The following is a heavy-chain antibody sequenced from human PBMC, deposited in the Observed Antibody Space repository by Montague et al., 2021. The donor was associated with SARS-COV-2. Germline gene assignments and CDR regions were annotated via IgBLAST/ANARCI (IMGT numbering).Heavy chain of an antibody. CDR2: TYYRSKWYN. Sequence: CAISGDSVSSNSAAWNWIRQSPSRGLEWLGRTYYRSKWYNDYAVSVKSRITINPDTSKNQFSLQLNSVTPEDTAAYYCARGLWFGELLSLYYYYGMDVWGQGTTVTVSS. CDR1: GDSVSSNSAA. J-gene: IGHJ6*02. CDR3: ARGLWFGELLSLYYYYGMDV. V-gene: IGHV6-1*01. D-gene: IGHD3-10*01.